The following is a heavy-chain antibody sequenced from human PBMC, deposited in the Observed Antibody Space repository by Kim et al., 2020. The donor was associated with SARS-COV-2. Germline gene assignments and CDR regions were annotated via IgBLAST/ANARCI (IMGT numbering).Heavy chain of an antibody. D-gene: IGHD3-3*01. V-gene: IGHV4-34*01. Sequence: SETLSLTCAVYGGSFSGYYWSWIRQPPGKGLEWIGEINHSGSTNYNPSLKSRVTISVDTSKNQFSLKLSSVTAADTAVYYCAGPKMYTYYDFWSGYYPHYYYGMDVWGQGTTVTVSS. CDR1: GGSFSGYY. J-gene: IGHJ6*02. CDR3: AGPKMYTYYDFWSGYYPHYYYGMDV. CDR2: INHSGST.